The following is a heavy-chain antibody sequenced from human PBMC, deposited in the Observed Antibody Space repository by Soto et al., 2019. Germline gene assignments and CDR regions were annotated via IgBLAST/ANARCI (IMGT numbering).Heavy chain of an antibody. V-gene: IGHV4-39*07. D-gene: IGHD3-16*01. Sequence: SETLSLTCTVSGGSISSSSYYWGWIRQPPGKGLEWIGSIYYSGYTYYDPSLKSRVTISVDTSKNQFSLKLSSVTAADTAVYYCARALFGRSTWFDPWGQGTLVTVSS. CDR3: ARALFGRSTWFDP. CDR2: IYYSGYT. J-gene: IGHJ5*02. CDR1: GGSISSSSYY.